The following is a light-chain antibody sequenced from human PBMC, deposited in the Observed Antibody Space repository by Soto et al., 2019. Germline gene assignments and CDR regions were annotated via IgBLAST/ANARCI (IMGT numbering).Light chain of an antibody. CDR3: QQAISFPIT. V-gene: IGKV1-39*01. Sequence: DIQMTQSPSSLSAPVGDRVTITCRASQSISSYLNWYQKKPGKDPKLLIYAASSLQTGVPSRFSGSGSGTDFNLTISSLQTEDFGTYYCQQAISFPITFGQGTRLEIK. CDR2: AAS. J-gene: IGKJ5*01. CDR1: QSISSY.